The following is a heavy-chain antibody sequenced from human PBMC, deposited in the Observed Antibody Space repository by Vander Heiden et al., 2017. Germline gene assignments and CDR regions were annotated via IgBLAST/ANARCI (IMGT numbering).Heavy chain of an antibody. CDR2: IYYKGNT. Sequence: QVQLQESGPGLVKPSETLSLTCSVSGDSISGYYWTWIRQPPGKGLEWIGPIYYKGNTTTNPSSRSRATIYQDTPPNQLSRNLTLETAAETPVYYGGKHSHFNFVWGGPGSYLDQWGKGTLFTVS. D-gene: IGHD3-16*01. J-gene: IGHJ4*02. V-gene: IGHV4-59*08. CDR1: GDSISGYY. CDR3: GKHSHFNFVWGGPGSYLDQ.